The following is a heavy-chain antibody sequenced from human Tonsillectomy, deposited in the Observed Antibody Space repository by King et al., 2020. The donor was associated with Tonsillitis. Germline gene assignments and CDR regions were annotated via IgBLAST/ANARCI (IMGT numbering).Heavy chain of an antibody. J-gene: IGHJ4*02. CDR3: AKDGYCSGGSCYNLDY. CDR2: ISYDGSNK. CDR1: GFTFSSYG. Sequence: VQLVESGGGVVQPGRSLRLSCAASGFTFSSYGMHWVRQAPGKGLEWVAVISYDGSNKYYADSVKGRFTISRDNSKNTLYLQMNSLRAEDTAVYYCAKDGYCSGGSCYNLDYWGQGTLVTVSS. V-gene: IGHV3-30*18. D-gene: IGHD2-15*01.